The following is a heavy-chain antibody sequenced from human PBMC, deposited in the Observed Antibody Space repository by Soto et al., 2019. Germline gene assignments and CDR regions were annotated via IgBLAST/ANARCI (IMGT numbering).Heavy chain of an antibody. D-gene: IGHD2-21*01. J-gene: IGHJ1*01. Sequence: QVQLVESGGGVGQPGSSLRLSCAASGFTFNTYAMHWVRRAPGKGLEWVATVSDDGSKKYNADFVKGRFSISRDNSMNIVYLQLNSLRSEHTAMYYCASGRQYCDSAPCSNFVYSRHWGQGTLVTVSS. CDR2: VSDDGSKK. CDR1: GFTFNTYA. CDR3: ASGRQYCDSAPCSNFVYSRH. V-gene: IGHV3-30*03.